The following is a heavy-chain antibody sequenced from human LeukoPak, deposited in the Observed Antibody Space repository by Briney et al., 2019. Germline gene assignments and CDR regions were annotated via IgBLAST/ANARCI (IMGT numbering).Heavy chain of an antibody. D-gene: IGHD2-8*02. Sequence: GESLKISCKGSGYSFTSYWIGWVREMPGKGLEWMGIIYPGDSDTRYSPSFQGQVTISADKSISTAYLQWSSLKASDTAMYYCARQLAVSSINSDYWGQGTLVIVSS. CDR2: IYPGDSDT. CDR3: ARQLAVSSINSDY. J-gene: IGHJ4*02. V-gene: IGHV5-51*01. CDR1: GYSFTSYW.